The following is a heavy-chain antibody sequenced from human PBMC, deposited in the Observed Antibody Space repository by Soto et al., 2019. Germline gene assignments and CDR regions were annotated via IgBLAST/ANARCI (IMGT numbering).Heavy chain of an antibody. Sequence: ASVKVSCKVSGYTLTELSMHWVRQAPGKGLEWMGGFDPEDGETIYAQKLQGRVTMTEDTSTDTAYMELSSLRSEDTAVYYCATGKDYGDYWGYFDYWGQGTLVTVSS. J-gene: IGHJ4*02. CDR1: GYTLTELS. V-gene: IGHV1-24*01. CDR2: FDPEDGET. D-gene: IGHD4-17*01. CDR3: ATGKDYGDYWGYFDY.